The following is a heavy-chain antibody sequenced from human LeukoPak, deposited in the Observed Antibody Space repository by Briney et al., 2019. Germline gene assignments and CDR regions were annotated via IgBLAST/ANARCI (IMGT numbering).Heavy chain of an antibody. J-gene: IGHJ5*02. Sequence: GRSLRLSCAASGFTFSDYAMHWVRQAPGKGLERVSGIYWNDNNMGYADSVKGRFTISRDNAKNSLYLQMNSLRAEDTALYYCATGRIPRTANVWFDPWGQGTLVTVSS. D-gene: IGHD1-7*01. CDR1: GFTFSDYA. CDR3: ATGRIPRTANVWFDP. V-gene: IGHV3-9*01. CDR2: IYWNDNNM.